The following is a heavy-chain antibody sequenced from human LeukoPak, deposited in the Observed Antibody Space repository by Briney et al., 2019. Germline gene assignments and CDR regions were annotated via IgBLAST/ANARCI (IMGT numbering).Heavy chain of an antibody. V-gene: IGHV3-53*01. CDR2: TYSGGST. Sequence: GGSLRLSCAASGFTVSSNYMSWVRQAPGKGLEWDSVTYSGGSTYYADSVKGRFTISRDNSKNTLYLQMNSLRAEDTAVYYCARTMVRDLMVGWFDPWGQGTLVTVSS. CDR1: GFTVSSNY. CDR3: ARTMVRDLMVGWFDP. D-gene: IGHD3-10*01. J-gene: IGHJ5*02.